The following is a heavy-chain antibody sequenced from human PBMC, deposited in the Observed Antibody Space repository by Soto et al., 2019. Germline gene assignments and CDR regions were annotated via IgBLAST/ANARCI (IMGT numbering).Heavy chain of an antibody. CDR1: GFTFSNYG. D-gene: IGHD3-22*01. CDR3: AKETHLQRRYYDSSGYYYFDY. CDR2: ISYDGSNK. J-gene: IGHJ4*02. V-gene: IGHV3-30*18. Sequence: GGSLRLSCGASGFTFSNYGMHWVRQAPGKGLEWVAVISYDGSNKYYADSVKGRFTISRDNSKNTMYLQMNSLRDEDTAVYYCAKETHLQRRYYDSSGYYYFDYWGQGTLVTVSS.